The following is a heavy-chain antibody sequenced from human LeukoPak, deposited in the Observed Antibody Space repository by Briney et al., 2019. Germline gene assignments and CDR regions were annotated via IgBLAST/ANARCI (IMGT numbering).Heavy chain of an antibody. CDR1: GFTFSTYW. Sequence: PGGSLRLSCAASGFTFSTYWMTWVRQAPGMGLAWVATIKQDGSEEYYVDSVKGRFTISRDNTKNSLYLQMNSLRAEDTAMYYCAKPYYYSSGSLKWGQGTLVTVSS. CDR2: IKQDGSEE. J-gene: IGHJ1*01. CDR3: AKPYYYSSGSLK. V-gene: IGHV3-7*01. D-gene: IGHD3-10*01.